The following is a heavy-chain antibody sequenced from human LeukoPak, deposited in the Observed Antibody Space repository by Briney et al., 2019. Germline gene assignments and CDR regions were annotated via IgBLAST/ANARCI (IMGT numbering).Heavy chain of an antibody. Sequence: SCPGPGYSFPCSWVGWVGPVSAKGLEWRGIIYPGDSDTRYSPSFQGQVTISADKSISTAYLQWSSLKASDTAMYYCARVEENIAAAGNFDYWGQGTLVTVSS. CDR2: IYPGDSDT. CDR1: GYSFPCSW. J-gene: IGHJ4*02. D-gene: IGHD6-13*01. V-gene: IGHV5-51*01. CDR3: ARVEENIAAAGNFDY.